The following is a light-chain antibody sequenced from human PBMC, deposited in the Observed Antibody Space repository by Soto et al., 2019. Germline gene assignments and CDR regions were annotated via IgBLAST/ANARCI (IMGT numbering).Light chain of an antibody. Sequence: DIQLTQSPSFLSASVGDRVTITCRASQGISSYLAWYQQKPGKAPKLLIYAASTLQSGVPSRFSGSGSGTEFTLTISSPQPEDVATDDGQQLNSYPRVTFGPGTKVDIK. CDR3: QQLNSYPRVT. CDR1: QGISSY. J-gene: IGKJ3*01. CDR2: AAS. V-gene: IGKV1-9*01.